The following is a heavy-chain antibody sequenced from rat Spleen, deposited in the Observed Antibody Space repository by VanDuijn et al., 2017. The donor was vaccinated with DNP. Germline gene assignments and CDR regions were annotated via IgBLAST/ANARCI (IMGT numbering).Heavy chain of an antibody. D-gene: IGHD1-2*01. Sequence: EVQLVESGGGLVLPGRSLKLSCAASGFTFDHYYMAWVRQAPMKGLEWVATISSSGSRTYYPDSVKGRFTSSRDNVKSSLYLQMDSLRSEDTATYYCVTRNFDYNYFEYWGQGVIVTVSS. V-gene: IGHV5-25*01. CDR1: GFTFDHYY. J-gene: IGHJ2*01. CDR2: ISSSGSRT. CDR3: VTRNFDYNYFEY.